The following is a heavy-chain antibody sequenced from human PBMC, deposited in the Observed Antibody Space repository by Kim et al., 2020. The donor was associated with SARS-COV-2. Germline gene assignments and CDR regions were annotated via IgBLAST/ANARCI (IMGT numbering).Heavy chain of an antibody. D-gene: IGHD1-1*01. CDR3: AHRRLSAAGTFDY. J-gene: IGHJ4*02. V-gene: IGHV2-5*01. Sequence: YSPSLRSRLTITKDTSKNKVVLTMTNMDPVDTATYYCAHRRLSAAGTFDYWGQGTLVTVSS.